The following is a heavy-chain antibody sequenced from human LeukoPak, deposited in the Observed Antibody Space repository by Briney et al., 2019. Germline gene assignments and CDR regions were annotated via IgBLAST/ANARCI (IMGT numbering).Heavy chain of an antibody. CDR1: GYTFTSYY. D-gene: IGHD4-23*01. Sequence: GASVKVSCKASGYTFTSYYMHWVRQAPGQGLEWMGWINPNSGGTNYAQKFQGRVTMTRDTSISTAYMELSRLRSDDTAVYYCASLTDYGGNAYFDYWGQGTLVTVSS. J-gene: IGHJ4*02. V-gene: IGHV1-2*02. CDR3: ASLTDYGGNAYFDY. CDR2: INPNSGGT.